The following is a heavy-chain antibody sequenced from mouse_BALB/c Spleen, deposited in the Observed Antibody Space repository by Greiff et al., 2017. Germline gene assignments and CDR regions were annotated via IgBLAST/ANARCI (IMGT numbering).Heavy chain of an antibody. Sequence: EVKLVESGGDLVKPGGSLKLSCAASGFTFSSYGMSWVRQTPDKRLEWVATISSGGSYTYYPDSVKGRFTISRDNAKNTLYLQMSSLKSEDTAMYYCARGRDQANWSLYAMDYWGQGTSVTVSS. D-gene: IGHD4-1*01. CDR3: ARGRDQANWSLYAMDY. J-gene: IGHJ4*01. CDR2: ISSGGSYT. CDR1: GFTFSSYG. V-gene: IGHV5-6*01.